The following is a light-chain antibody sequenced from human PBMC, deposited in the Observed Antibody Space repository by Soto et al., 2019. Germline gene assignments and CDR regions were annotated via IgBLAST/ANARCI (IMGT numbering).Light chain of an antibody. J-gene: IGKJ1*01. V-gene: IGKV1-39*01. CDR2: AAS. Sequence: DIQMTQSPSSLSASVGDSVTITCRASQNIKTYLNWYQQKPGKAPNLLIYAASSLHSGVPSRFSGSGSGTDFTLTISSLQPEDFATYYGQQSVSSPPWTFGQGTKVEIK. CDR1: QNIKTY. CDR3: QQSVSSPPWT.